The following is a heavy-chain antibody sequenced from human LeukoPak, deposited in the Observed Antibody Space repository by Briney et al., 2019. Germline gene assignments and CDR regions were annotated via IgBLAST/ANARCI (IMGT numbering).Heavy chain of an antibody. Sequence: SETLSLTCSISDDSINNDRYFWAWIRQPPGKGLEWIASINYSGRTYYNPSLNSRLTISVDTAKRQFSLKLTSVTAADTALYFCARDIDDVGALFDFWGQGTLVTVSS. CDR2: INYSGRT. J-gene: IGHJ4*02. V-gene: IGHV4-39*07. CDR1: DDSINNDRYF. CDR3: ARDIDDVGALFDF. D-gene: IGHD1-26*01.